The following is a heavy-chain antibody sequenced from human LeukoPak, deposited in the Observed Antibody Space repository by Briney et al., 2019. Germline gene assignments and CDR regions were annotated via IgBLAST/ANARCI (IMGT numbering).Heavy chain of an antibody. Sequence: SGTLSLTCAVSGDSISSGGYSWSWIRQPPGKGLEWIGYIYHSGSTYYNPSLKSRVTISVDRSKNQFSLKLSSVTAADTAVYYCARELRSPWFDPWGQGTLVTVSS. CDR1: GDSISSGGYS. J-gene: IGHJ5*02. CDR3: ARELRSPWFDP. V-gene: IGHV4-30-2*01. D-gene: IGHD4-17*01. CDR2: IYHSGST.